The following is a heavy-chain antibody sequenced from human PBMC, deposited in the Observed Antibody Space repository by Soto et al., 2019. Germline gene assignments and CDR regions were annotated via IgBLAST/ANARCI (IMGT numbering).Heavy chain of an antibody. Sequence: QLQLQESGPGLVKPSETLSLTCTVSGGAISSSGYSWGWIRQPPGRELEWIGSVSYSGSTSYNPSLRSRVTISADTSRNYFSLKLSSVTAADTAVYYCARQTRYSSVDFWGQGTLVTVSS. V-gene: IGHV4-39*01. CDR2: VSYSGST. D-gene: IGHD6-19*01. CDR3: ARQTRYSSVDF. J-gene: IGHJ4*02. CDR1: GGAISSSGYS.